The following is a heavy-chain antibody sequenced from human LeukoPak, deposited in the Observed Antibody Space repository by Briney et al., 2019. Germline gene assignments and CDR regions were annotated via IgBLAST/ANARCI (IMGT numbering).Heavy chain of an antibody. CDR1: GGSISSSNW. CDR3: ARPIAGRHNWFDP. Sequence: SETLSLTCAVSGGSISSSNWWSWVRQPPGQGLEWIGEIYHSGSTNYNPSLKSRVTISVDKSKNQFSLKLSSVTAADTAVYYCARPIAGRHNWFDPWGQGTLVTVSS. D-gene: IGHD6-13*01. CDR2: IYHSGST. J-gene: IGHJ5*02. V-gene: IGHV4-4*02.